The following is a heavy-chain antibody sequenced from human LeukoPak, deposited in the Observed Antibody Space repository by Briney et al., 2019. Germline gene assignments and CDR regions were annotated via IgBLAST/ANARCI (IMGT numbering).Heavy chain of an antibody. CDR2: ISAYNGNT. V-gene: IGHV1-18*01. CDR3: ARMGDRAWLRLPYYYYGMDV. D-gene: IGHD5-12*01. CDR1: GYTFTSYG. J-gene: IGHJ6*02. Sequence: ASVKVSCKASGYTFTSYGISWVRQAPGQGLEWMGWISAYNGNTNYAQKLQGRVTMTTDTSTSTAYMELRSLRSDDTAVYYCARMGDRAWLRLPYYYYGMDVWGQGTTVTVSS.